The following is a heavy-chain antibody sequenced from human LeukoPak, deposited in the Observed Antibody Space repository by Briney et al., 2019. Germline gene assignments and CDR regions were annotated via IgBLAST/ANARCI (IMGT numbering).Heavy chain of an antibody. CDR1: GFTFSDYH. CDR2: IGPSGYI. CDR3: VRGGGNIPFEH. D-gene: IGHD1/OR15-1a*01. Sequence: GGSLRLSCAASGFTFSDYHMNWVRQAPGKGLEWVSSIGPSGYIFYADSVRGRFTTSRDNAKDSLDLQMSSLGDDDTAVYFCVRGGGNIPFEHWGQGTLVTVSS. V-gene: IGHV3-69-1*01. J-gene: IGHJ4*02.